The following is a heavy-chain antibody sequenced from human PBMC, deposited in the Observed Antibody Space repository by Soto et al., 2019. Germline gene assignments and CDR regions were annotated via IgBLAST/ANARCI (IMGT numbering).Heavy chain of an antibody. Sequence: SETLSLTCAVYGGSFSGYYWTWIRQPPGTGLEWIGEINHSGSTNYNPSLKSRLTISVDTSKNQFSLKLSSVTAADTAVYYCARVGYYDGSGYNAFAIWGQGTMVNVS. CDR3: ARVGYYDGSGYNAFAI. V-gene: IGHV4-34*09. CDR1: GGSFSGYY. J-gene: IGHJ3*02. CDR2: INHSGST. D-gene: IGHD3-22*01.